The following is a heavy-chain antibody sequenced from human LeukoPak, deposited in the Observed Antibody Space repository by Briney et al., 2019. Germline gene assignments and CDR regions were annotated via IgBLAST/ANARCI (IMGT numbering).Heavy chain of an antibody. Sequence: GGSLRLSCAASGFTFDDSAMHWVRQAPGKGLEWVSGISWNSGIIDYADSVKGRFTISRDNAKNSLHLQMNNLRPDDTAFYYCAKAPPYYSDSSGYFQHWGQGTLVTVSS. J-gene: IGHJ1*01. CDR1: GFTFDDSA. CDR2: ISWNSGII. V-gene: IGHV3-9*01. D-gene: IGHD3-22*01. CDR3: AKAPPYYSDSSGYFQH.